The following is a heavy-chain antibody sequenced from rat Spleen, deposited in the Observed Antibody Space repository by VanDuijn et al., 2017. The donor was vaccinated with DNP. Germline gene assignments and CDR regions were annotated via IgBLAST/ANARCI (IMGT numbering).Heavy chain of an antibody. CDR1: GFTFNNYW. J-gene: IGHJ1*01. CDR3: ARGVYYYSATYWYFDF. CDR2: ISYEGSST. D-gene: IGHD1-1*01. V-gene: IGHV5-22*01. Sequence: EVQLVESGGDLVQPGRSLKVSCVASGFTFNNYWMTWTRQAPKKGLEWVAAISYEGSSTYYGDSVKGRFTISRDNAKGTLYLQMNSLRSEDTATYYCARGVYYYSATYWYFDFWGPGTMVTVSS.